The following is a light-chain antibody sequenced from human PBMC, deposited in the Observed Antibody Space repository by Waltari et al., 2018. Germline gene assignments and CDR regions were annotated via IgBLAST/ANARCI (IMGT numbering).Light chain of an antibody. CDR2: EVS. Sequence: QSALTQPPSASGSPGQSVTISCTGTSSDIGVYNYVSWYQMHPGKAPKLLIYEVSNGPSGVPDRFSRSKSGNTASLTVSGLQAEDQAEYFCASYAGNNNYVFGSGTKVTVL. J-gene: IGLJ1*01. V-gene: IGLV2-8*01. CDR3: ASYAGNNNYV. CDR1: SSDIGVYNY.